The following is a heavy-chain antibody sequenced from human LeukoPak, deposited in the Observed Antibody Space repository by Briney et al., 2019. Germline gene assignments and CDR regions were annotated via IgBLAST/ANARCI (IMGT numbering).Heavy chain of an antibody. D-gene: IGHD3-10*01. V-gene: IGHV3-30*18. J-gene: IGHJ4*02. CDR3: AKARLYTSGSYYIFDY. CDR2: MSDDGSNK. CDR1: GFPFSSYR. Sequence: GGSLRHSCAPSGFPFSSYRMHSPPHAPGKGPEWVAVMSDDGSNKYYADAVKGRFTISIDNSKNTLYLQMNSLRAEDTAVYYCAKARLYTSGSYYIFDYWGQGTLVTVSS.